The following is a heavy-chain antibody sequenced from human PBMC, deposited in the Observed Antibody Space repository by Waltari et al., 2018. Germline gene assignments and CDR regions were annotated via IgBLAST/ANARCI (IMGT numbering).Heavy chain of an antibody. D-gene: IGHD4-17*01. CDR2: INHSGSP. V-gene: IGHV4-34*01. Sequence: QVQLQQWGAGLLKPSETLSLTCAVYGGSFSGYYWSWIRQPPGKGLAWIGEINHSGSPNYNPSLKSRVTISVDTSKNQFSLKLSSVTAADTAVYYCARGRYGDYYYYYMDVWGKGTTVTVSS. J-gene: IGHJ6*03. CDR1: GGSFSGYY. CDR3: ARGRYGDYYYYYMDV.